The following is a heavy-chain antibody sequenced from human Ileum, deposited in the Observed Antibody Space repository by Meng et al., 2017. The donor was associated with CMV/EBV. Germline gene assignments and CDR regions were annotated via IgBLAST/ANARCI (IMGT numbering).Heavy chain of an antibody. D-gene: IGHD5-24*01. CDR3: SRGADAYKSGRS. CDR2: IHPSGST. CDR1: GGSFSNYY. Sequence: QGQPQQWGAGLLTPSEILFPTCGFYGGSFSNYYWSWIRQSPGKGLEWIGEIHPSGSTYYNPSLNSRVTMSVDTSKNQFSLNLRSVTAADTAVYYCSRGADAYKSGRSWGQGTLVTVSS. J-gene: IGHJ5*02. V-gene: IGHV4-34*01.